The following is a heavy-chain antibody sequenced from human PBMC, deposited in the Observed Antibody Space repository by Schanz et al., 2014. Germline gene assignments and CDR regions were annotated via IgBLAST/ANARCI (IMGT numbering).Heavy chain of an antibody. J-gene: IGHJ4*02. V-gene: IGHV3-23*01. CDR2: ISGSGGST. CDR1: GFTFSTYA. D-gene: IGHD3-22*01. Sequence: EVQLLDSGGALVQPGGSLRLSCAASGFTFSTYAMSWVRQAPGKGLEWVSAISGSGGSTYYADSVKGRFTISRDNSKNTLYLQMNSLRAEDTAVYYCAKDPSHGDYDYYFDYWGQGALVTVSS. CDR3: AKDPSHGDYDYYFDY.